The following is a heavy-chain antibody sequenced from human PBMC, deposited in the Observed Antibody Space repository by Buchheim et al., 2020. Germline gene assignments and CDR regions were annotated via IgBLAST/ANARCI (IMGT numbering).Heavy chain of an antibody. CDR2: IWYDGSNK. Sequence: QVQLVESGGGVVQPGRSLRLSCAASGFTFSSYAMHWVRQAPGKGLEWVAVIWYDGSNKYYADSVKGRFTISRDNSKNTLYLQMNSLRAEDTAVYYCAREEGITMVRGVMYGMDVWGQGTT. CDR1: GFTFSSYA. J-gene: IGHJ6*02. D-gene: IGHD3-10*01. V-gene: IGHV3-33*08. CDR3: AREEGITMVRGVMYGMDV.